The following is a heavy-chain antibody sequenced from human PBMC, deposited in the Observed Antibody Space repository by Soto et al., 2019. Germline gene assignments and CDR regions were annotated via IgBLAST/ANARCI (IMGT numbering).Heavy chain of an antibody. CDR1: GFTFSSYG. Sequence: QVKRGESGGGVVQPGRSLSLPCAASGFTFSSYGRHWVAQAPGKGLEWVAVISYDGSNKYYADSVKGRFTISRDNSKNTLYLQMNSLRAEDTAVYYCAKSGSSSWYLDYWGQGTLVTVSS. D-gene: IGHD6-13*01. V-gene: IGHV3-30*18. J-gene: IGHJ4*02. CDR2: ISYDGSNK. CDR3: AKSGSSSWYLDY.